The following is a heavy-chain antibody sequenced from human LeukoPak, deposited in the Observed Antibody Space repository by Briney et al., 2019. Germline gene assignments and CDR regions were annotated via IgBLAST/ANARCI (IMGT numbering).Heavy chain of an antibody. D-gene: IGHD2-2*01. CDR3: ARRYCSSTSCCFDY. CDR2: IYYSGST. J-gene: IGHJ4*02. V-gene: IGHV4-39*01. Sequence: KPSETLSLTCTFSGGSISSSSYYWGWIRQPPGKGLEWIGSIYYSGSTYYNPSLKSRVTISVDTSKNQFSLKLSSVTAADTAVYYCARRYCSSTSCCFDYWGQGTLVTVSS. CDR1: GGSISSSSYY.